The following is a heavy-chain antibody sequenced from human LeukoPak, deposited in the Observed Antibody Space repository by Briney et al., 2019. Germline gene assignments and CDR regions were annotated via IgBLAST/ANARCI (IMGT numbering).Heavy chain of an antibody. D-gene: IGHD3-16*02. CDR1: GYTFTGYY. Sequence: ASVKVSCKASGYTFTGYYMHWVRRAPGQGLEWMGWINPNSGGTNYAQKFQGRVTMTRDTSISTAYMELSRLRSDDTAVYYCARVGYDYVWGSYLIHEAFDIWGQGTMVTVSS. V-gene: IGHV1-2*02. CDR3: ARVGYDYVWGSYLIHEAFDI. J-gene: IGHJ3*02. CDR2: INPNSGGT.